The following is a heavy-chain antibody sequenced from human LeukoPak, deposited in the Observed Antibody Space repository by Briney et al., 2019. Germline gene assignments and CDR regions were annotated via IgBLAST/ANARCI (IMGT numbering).Heavy chain of an antibody. CDR1: GFIVSNNY. CDR2: IYSDGST. V-gene: IGHV3-53*01. CDR3: ARVDHYYYYMDV. J-gene: IGHJ6*03. Sequence: GGSLRLSCAASGFIVSNNYMSWVRQAPGKGLEWVSVIYSDGSTYYADSVKGRFTISRDNSKNTLYLQMNSLRAEDTAVYYCARVDHYYYYMDVWGKGTTVTVSS. D-gene: IGHD3-9*01.